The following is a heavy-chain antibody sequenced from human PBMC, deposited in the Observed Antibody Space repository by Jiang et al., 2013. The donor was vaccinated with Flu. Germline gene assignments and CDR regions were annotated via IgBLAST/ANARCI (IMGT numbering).Heavy chain of an antibody. V-gene: IGHV4-59*08. CDR3: ARRTYTGSYYSWFDP. Sequence: GLVKPSETLSLTCTVSGGSISSYYWSWIRQPPGKGLEWIGYIYYSGSTNYNPSLKSRVTISVDTSKNQFSLKLTSVTAADTAVYYCARRTYTGSYYSWFDPWGQGTLVTVSS. CDR1: GGSISSYY. CDR2: IYYSGST. D-gene: IGHD1-26*01. J-gene: IGHJ5*02.